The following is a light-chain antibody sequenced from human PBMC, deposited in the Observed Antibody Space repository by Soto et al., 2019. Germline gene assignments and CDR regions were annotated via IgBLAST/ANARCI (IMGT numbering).Light chain of an antibody. Sequence: EIVMTQSPATLSVSPGERATLSCRASQSVSSNLAWYQQKPGQAPRLLIYGASTRATGIPARFSGSGSGTELNLTISSLQSEDFEVYYCQQYNNWPPWTFGQGTKVEIK. J-gene: IGKJ1*01. CDR1: QSVSSN. CDR3: QQYNNWPPWT. CDR2: GAS. V-gene: IGKV3-15*01.